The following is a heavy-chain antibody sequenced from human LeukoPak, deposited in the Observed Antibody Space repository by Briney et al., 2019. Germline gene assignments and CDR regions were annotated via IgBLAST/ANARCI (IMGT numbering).Heavy chain of an antibody. D-gene: IGHD3-10*02. V-gene: IGHV3-43*02. CDR3: ARVGGTMLPLGMDV. CDR2: ISGDGGST. Sequence: GGSLRLSCAAPGFFFDNYAIHWVRQAPGKGLEWVSLISGDGGSTFYADSVRGRFTISRDNANNSLYLQMDSLRAEDTAVYFCARVGGTMLPLGMDVWGQGTTVTVSS. CDR1: GFFFDNYA. J-gene: IGHJ6*02.